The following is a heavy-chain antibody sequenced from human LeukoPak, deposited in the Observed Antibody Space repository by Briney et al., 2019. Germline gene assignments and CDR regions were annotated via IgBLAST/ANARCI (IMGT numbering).Heavy chain of an antibody. CDR2: IAYDGTIK. CDR3: AKGNCRGTSCYSDY. Sequence: GGSLRLSCAASGFTFSSFGMHWVRQAPGKGLEWVAVIAYDGTIKYYVDSVKGRFTIARDNSKNTLYLQMNSLRAEDTAVYHCAKGNCRGTSCYSDYWGQGTLVTVSS. J-gene: IGHJ4*02. V-gene: IGHV3-30*18. CDR1: GFTFSSFG. D-gene: IGHD2-2*02.